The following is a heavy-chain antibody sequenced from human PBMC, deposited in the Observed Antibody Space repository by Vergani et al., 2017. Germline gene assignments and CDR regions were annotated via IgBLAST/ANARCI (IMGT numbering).Heavy chain of an antibody. V-gene: IGHV4-59*01. CDR3: ASHDYYDSSGTESAFDI. CDR1: GGSISSYY. CDR2: MYYSGST. D-gene: IGHD3-22*01. J-gene: IGHJ3*02. Sequence: QVQLQQWGAGLLKPSETLSLTCAVYGGSISSYYWSWIRQPPGKGLEWIGYMYYSGSTNYNPSRKSRVTISVDTSKNQFSLKLRSVTAADTAVYYCASHDYYDSSGTESAFDIWGQGTMVTVSS.